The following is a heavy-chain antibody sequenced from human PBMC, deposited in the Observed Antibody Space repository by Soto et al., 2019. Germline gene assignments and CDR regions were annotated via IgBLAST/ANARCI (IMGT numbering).Heavy chain of an antibody. V-gene: IGHV1-69*13. CDR3: ARVLAGYCSGGSCSFGY. CDR2: IIPIFGTA. CDR1: GGTFSSYA. J-gene: IGHJ4*02. D-gene: IGHD2-15*01. Sequence: SVKVSCKASGGTFSSYAISWVRQAPGQGLEWMGGIIPIFGTANYAQKFQGRVTITADESTSTAYMELSSLRSEDTAVYYCARVLAGYCSGGSCSFGYWGQGTLVTVSS.